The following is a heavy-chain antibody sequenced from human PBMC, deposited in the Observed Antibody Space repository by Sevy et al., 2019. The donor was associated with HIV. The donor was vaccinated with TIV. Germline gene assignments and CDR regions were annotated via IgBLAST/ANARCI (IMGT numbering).Heavy chain of an antibody. CDR2: MNPNSGNT. V-gene: IGHV1-8*01. Sequence: ASVKVYCKASGYTFTTYDINWVRQATGQGLEWMGWMNPNSGNTGYAQKFQGRVTMTRNTSIETAYMELSSLRSEDTAVYYCARFLSTSYYYYHAMDDWGQGTTVTVSS. CDR1: GYTFTTYD. J-gene: IGHJ6*02. CDR3: ARFLSTSYYYYHAMDD. D-gene: IGHD2-2*01.